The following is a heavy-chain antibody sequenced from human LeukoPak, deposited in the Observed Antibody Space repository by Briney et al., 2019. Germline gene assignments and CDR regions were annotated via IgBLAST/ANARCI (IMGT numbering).Heavy chain of an antibody. J-gene: IGHJ4*02. V-gene: IGHV3-53*01. CDR2: IYTVGST. D-gene: IGHD3-22*01. Sequence: GGSLRLSCAASGFNVSSDYMNWVRQSRGKGLEWVSVIYTVGSTYYADSVKGGFTISRDISKNTVYLQMNSLTAEDTAVYYCARAVAYYLFDSWGQGTLVTISS. CDR1: GFNVSSDY. CDR3: ARAVAYYLFDS.